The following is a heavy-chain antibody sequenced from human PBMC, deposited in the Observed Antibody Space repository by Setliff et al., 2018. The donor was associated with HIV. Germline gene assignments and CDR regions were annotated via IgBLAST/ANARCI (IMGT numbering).Heavy chain of an antibody. Sequence: GASVKVSCKASGYAFASYGLNWVRQAPGQGLEWMGWINTHSGNPTYDQAFTGRFVFSLDTSVSTAYLQISSLRDEDTAVYYCARFYDSGASYSDDAFDIWGQGTMVTVSS. CDR2: INTHSGNP. D-gene: IGHD3-22*01. J-gene: IGHJ3*02. CDR1: GYAFASYG. CDR3: ARFYDSGASYSDDAFDI. V-gene: IGHV7-4-1*02.